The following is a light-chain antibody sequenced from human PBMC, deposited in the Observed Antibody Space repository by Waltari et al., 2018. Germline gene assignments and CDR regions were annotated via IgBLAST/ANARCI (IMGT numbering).Light chain of an antibody. CDR3: SSYTSSSTRV. J-gene: IGLJ2*01. V-gene: IGLV2-14*01. CDR1: SSDVGGYNY. CDR2: DVS. Sequence: QSALTQPAYVSVSPGQPITISCTGTSSDVGGYNYVSWYQQHPGKAPKLMIYDVSNRPSGVSNRFSGSKSGNTASLTISGLQAEDEADYYCSSYTSSSTRVFGGGTKLTV.